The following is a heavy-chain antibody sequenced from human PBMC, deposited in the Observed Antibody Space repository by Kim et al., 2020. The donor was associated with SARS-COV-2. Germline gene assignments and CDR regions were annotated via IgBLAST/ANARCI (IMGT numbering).Heavy chain of an antibody. V-gene: IGHV3-72*01. CDR3: AREDIGTYDC. CDR1: GFMFSDRR. CDR2: IGNKASGYGT. J-gene: IGHJ4*02. D-gene: IGHD1-26*01. Sequence: GGSLRLSCVASGFMFSDRRIAWVRHAPGKGLEWVGRIGNKASGYGTDYVSSLKGRFSISRDDSKNSVYLQMNSLKTEDTAVYYCAREDIGTYDCWGQGTLVTVS.